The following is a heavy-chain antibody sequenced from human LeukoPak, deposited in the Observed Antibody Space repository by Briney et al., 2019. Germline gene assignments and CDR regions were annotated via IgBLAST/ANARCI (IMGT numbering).Heavy chain of an antibody. CDR2: IYLSGST. CDR1: GYSISSGYY. Sequence: SETLSLTCTVSGYSISSGYYWGWIRQPPGKGLEWIGSIYLSGSTYYNPSLKSRVTISVDRSKNQFSLKLSSVTAADTAVYYCARTSIAARRYWFDPWGQGTLVTVSS. CDR3: ARTSIAARRYWFDP. J-gene: IGHJ5*02. D-gene: IGHD6-6*01. V-gene: IGHV4-38-2*02.